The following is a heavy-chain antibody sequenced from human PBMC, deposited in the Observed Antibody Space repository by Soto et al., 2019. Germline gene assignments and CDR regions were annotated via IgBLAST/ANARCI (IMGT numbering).Heavy chain of an antibody. D-gene: IGHD3-16*01. CDR1: GFTFSSYW. Sequence: PGGSLRLSCVVSGFTFSSYWMHWVRQVPGKGLVWVSRIDNAGSTTNYADSVKGRFTISRDNAKNTMYLQMNRLRAEDTAVYYCAKDSRFGTKEGVAQFLWGQGTLVTVSS. CDR2: IDNAGSTT. J-gene: IGHJ4*02. V-gene: IGHV3-74*01. CDR3: AKDSRFGTKEGVAQFL.